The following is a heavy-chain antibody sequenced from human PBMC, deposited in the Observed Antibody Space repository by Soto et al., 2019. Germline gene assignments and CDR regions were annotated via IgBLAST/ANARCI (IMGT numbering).Heavy chain of an antibody. D-gene: IGHD3-3*01. CDR3: ARIRNVFGVIRTRYYYMDV. CDR2: IFSNDEK. J-gene: IGHJ6*03. Sequence: QVTLKESGPVLVKPTETLTLTCTVSGFSLSNARMGVSWIRQPPGKALEWLAHIFSNDEKSYSTSLKSRLTISKDTSKSQVVLTMTNMDPVDTATYYCARIRNVFGVIRTRYYYMDVWGKGTTVTVSS. V-gene: IGHV2-26*01. CDR1: GFSLSNARMG.